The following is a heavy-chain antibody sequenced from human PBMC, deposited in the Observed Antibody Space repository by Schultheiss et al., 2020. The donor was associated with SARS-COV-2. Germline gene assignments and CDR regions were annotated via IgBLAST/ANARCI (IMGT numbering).Heavy chain of an antibody. CDR2: ISGSGGST. Sequence: GESLKISCAASGFTFSNAWMSWVRQAPGKGLEWVSAISGSGGSTYYADSVKGRFTISRDNAKNSLYLQMNSLRAEDTAVYYCARPLAYYDFWSGYYSDYYGMDVWGQGTTVTVSS. J-gene: IGHJ6*02. V-gene: IGHV3-23*01. D-gene: IGHD3-3*01. CDR1: GFTFSNAW. CDR3: ARPLAYYDFWSGYYSDYYGMDV.